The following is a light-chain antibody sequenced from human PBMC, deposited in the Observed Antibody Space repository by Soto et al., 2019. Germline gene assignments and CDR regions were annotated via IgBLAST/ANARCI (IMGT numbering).Light chain of an antibody. CDR2: QVT. CDR3: TSYSSSNTFYV. J-gene: IGLJ1*01. Sequence: QSALTQPASVSGSPGQSITISCTGTNSDIGGYYYVSWYQHHPGKAPKLIIYQVTNRPSGVSNRFSGSKSGNTASLTISGLQAEDEADYYCTSYSSSNTFYVFGAGTKVTVL. CDR1: NSDIGGYYY. V-gene: IGLV2-14*01.